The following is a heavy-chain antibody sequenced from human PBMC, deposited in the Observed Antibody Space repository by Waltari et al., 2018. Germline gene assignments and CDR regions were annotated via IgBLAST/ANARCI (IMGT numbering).Heavy chain of an antibody. CDR2: VNPNSGNA. CDR1: GYTFPSFV. J-gene: IGHJ4*02. Sequence: QVQLVQPGAEVRKPGSSVKVSCKTSGYTFPSFVFHWVRQVPGKGLEWGGWVNPNSGNAGQPQKFQGRVTFTRDTSLSTAYMDRSSLGPDDTAVYYCAIALGPYSHGLGFWGQGTLVTVSS. V-gene: IGHV1-8*01. CDR3: AIALGPYSHGLGF. D-gene: IGHD5-18*01.